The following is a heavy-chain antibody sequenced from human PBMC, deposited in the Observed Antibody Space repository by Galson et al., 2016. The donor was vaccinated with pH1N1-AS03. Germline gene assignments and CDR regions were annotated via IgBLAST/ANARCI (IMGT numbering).Heavy chain of an antibody. D-gene: IGHD6-6*01. J-gene: IGHJ3*01. Sequence: ETLSLTCSVSGDSTNINTCYWGWIRQPPGKGLEWIGSVYYDGNTYYNPSLKSRATISVDTSRNLFSLKLTSVTAADTAVYYCARTRAARPADAFDVWGQGTTVTVSS. CDR2: VYYDGNT. V-gene: IGHV4-39*07. CDR3: ARTRAARPADAFDV. CDR1: GDSTNINTCY.